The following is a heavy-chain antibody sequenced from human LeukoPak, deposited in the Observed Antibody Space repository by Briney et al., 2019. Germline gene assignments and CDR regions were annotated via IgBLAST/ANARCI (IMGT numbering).Heavy chain of an antibody. D-gene: IGHD6-19*01. J-gene: IGHJ4*02. V-gene: IGHV1-8*01. CDR1: GYTFTSYD. CDR3: ARVPIIAVAGTVFDY. CDR2: MNPNSGNT. Sequence: ASVKVSCKASGYTFTSYDINWVRQATGQGLEWMGWMNPNSGNTGYAQKFQGRVTMTRDTSISTAYMELSRLRSDDTAVYYCARVPIIAVAGTVFDYWGQGTLVTVSS.